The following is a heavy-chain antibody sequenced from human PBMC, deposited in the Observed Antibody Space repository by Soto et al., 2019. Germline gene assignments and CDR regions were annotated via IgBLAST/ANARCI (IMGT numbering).Heavy chain of an antibody. J-gene: IGHJ6*02. D-gene: IGHD2-2*01. Sequence: SETLSLTCTVSGGSISSYYCSWSRQPPFKGLEWIGYIFYSENTNYNPLLKSRVTMSIDTSKNQFFLNLNPVTAADTGVYYCAGDLCTSATCYPPNYYYNGMDVWGQGTTVTVSS. CDR3: AGDLCTSATCYPPNYYYNGMDV. CDR2: IFYSENT. CDR1: GGSISSYY. V-gene: IGHV4-59*01.